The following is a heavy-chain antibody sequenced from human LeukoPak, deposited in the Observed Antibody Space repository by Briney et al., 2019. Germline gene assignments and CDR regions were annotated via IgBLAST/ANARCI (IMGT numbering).Heavy chain of an antibody. CDR1: GGSISSSSSRSYY. Sequence: SETLSLTCTVSGGSISSSSSRSYYWGWIRQPPGKGLEWIGTIYYSGSTYYNPSLKSRVTVSVDTSKNQFSLKLSSVTAADTAVYYCARTLFYCSSTSCYKYFDYWGQGTLVTVSS. CDR2: IYYSGST. J-gene: IGHJ4*02. D-gene: IGHD2-2*02. CDR3: ARTLFYCSSTSCYKYFDY. V-gene: IGHV4-39*01.